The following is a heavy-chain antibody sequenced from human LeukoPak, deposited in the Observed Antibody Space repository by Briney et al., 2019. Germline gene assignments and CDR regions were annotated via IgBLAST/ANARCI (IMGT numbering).Heavy chain of an antibody. CDR1: GGSISSSNW. CDR3: ARGTITMIPGN. J-gene: IGHJ4*02. V-gene: IGHV4-4*02. Sequence: SETLSLTCAVSGGSISSSNWWSWVRQPPGKGLEWIGEVYHSGSTNYNPSLKSRVTISVDTSKNQFSLKLSSVTAADTAVYYCARGTITMIPGNWGQGTLVTVSS. D-gene: IGHD3-22*01. CDR2: VYHSGST.